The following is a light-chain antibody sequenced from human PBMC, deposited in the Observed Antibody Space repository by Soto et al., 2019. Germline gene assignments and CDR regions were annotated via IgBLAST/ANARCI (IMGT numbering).Light chain of an antibody. J-gene: IGLJ3*02. CDR2: TNT. CDR1: SCNIGAGYD. Sequence: QSVLTQPPSVSGAPGQRVTISCTGSSCNIGAGYDVHWYQQIPGAAPKLLIYTNTNRPTGDPDRFSASKSGTSASLAITGLQAEDEADYYCQSYDGSLSGSVFGGGTKLTV. V-gene: IGLV1-40*01. CDR3: QSYDGSLSGSV.